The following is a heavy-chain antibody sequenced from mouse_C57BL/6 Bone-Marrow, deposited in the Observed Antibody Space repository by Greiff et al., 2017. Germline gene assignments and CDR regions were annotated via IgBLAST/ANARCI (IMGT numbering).Heavy chain of an antibody. CDR1: GYAFSSSW. CDR3: ASPRYYYGSSYVFDY. Sequence: QVQLQQSGPELVKPGASVKISCKASGYAFSSSWMNWVKQRPGKGLAWIGRIYPGDGDTNYNGKFKGKATLTADKSSSTAYMQLSSLTSEDSAVYFCASPRYYYGSSYVFDYWGQGTTLTVSS. V-gene: IGHV1-82*01. CDR2: IYPGDGDT. J-gene: IGHJ2*01. D-gene: IGHD1-1*01.